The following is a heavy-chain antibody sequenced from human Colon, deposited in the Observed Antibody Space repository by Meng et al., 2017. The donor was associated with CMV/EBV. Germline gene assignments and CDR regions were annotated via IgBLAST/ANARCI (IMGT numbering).Heavy chain of an antibody. CDR3: ARDPEYSYSILDT. V-gene: IGHV6-1*01. CDR2: TYYRSQWHN. D-gene: IGHD1-26*01. Sequence: QVQLQQSGAGLLKPSQTLSLTCAISGDSVANTGAAWNWVRQSPSRGLEWLGRTYYRSQWHNNYAESVRSRITINPDTSKNQFSLQLKSVTPEDTAVYYCARDPEYSYSILDTWGQGTLVTASS. J-gene: IGHJ5*02. CDR1: GDSVANTGAA.